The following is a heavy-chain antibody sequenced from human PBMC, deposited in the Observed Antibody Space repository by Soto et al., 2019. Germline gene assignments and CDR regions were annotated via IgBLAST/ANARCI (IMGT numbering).Heavy chain of an antibody. J-gene: IGHJ4*02. CDR2: INSDGSST. V-gene: IGHV3-74*01. CDR3: ARGSGYSSGWIDY. D-gene: IGHD6-19*01. Sequence: GGSLRLSCAASGFTFSSYWMHWVRQAPGKGLVWVSRINSDGSSTSYADSVKGRFTISRDNSKNTLYLQMNSLSAEDTAVYYCARGSGYSSGWIDYWGQGTLVTVSS. CDR1: GFTFSSYW.